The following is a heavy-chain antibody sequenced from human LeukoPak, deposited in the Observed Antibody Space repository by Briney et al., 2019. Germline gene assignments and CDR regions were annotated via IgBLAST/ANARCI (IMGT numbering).Heavy chain of an antibody. CDR2: IYYSGST. CDR1: GGSLSSSSYY. CDR3: ARDRRYYDSSGYPL. Sequence: SETLSLTCTVYGGSLSSSSYYWGWIRQPPGKGLEWIGSIYYSGSTYYNPSLKSRVTISVDTSKNQFSLKLSSVTAADTAVYYCARDRRYYDSSGYPLWGQGTLVTVSS. D-gene: IGHD3-22*01. V-gene: IGHV4-39*07. J-gene: IGHJ4*02.